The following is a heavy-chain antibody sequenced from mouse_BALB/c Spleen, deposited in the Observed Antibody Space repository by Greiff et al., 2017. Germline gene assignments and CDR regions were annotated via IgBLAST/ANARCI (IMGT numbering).Heavy chain of an antibody. CDR3: ARRAGIAMDY. CDR1: GFTFSDYY. V-gene: IGHV5-4*02. D-gene: IGHD4-1*01. CDR2: ISDGGSYT. Sequence: EVKLMESGGGLVKPGGSLKLSCAASGFTFSDYYMYWVRQTPEKRLEWVATISDGGSYTYYPDSVKGRFTISRDNAKNNLYLQMSSLKSEDTAMYYCARRAGIAMDYWGQGTSVTVSS. J-gene: IGHJ4*01.